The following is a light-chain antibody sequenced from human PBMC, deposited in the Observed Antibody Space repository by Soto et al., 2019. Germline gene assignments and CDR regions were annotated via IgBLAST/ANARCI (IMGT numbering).Light chain of an antibody. CDR1: QGISNY. CDR3: QQQNSSPLT. V-gene: IGKV1-9*01. Sequence: DIHVTQSPSSLTASVGDRVTITCRARQGISNYLAWYQQKPGKAPQLLIYAASTLQSGVPPRFSGSGSGTDFPLTISSLQTEDFATYYCQQQNSSPLTFGGGSKV. J-gene: IGKJ4*01. CDR2: AAS.